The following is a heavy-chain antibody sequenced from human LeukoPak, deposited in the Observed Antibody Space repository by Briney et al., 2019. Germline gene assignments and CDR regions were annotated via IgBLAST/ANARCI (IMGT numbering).Heavy chain of an antibody. D-gene: IGHD5-24*01. Sequence: PSETLSLTCSVSGGSISSYYWSWIRQPPGKGLEWIGYIYYSGSTNYNPSLKSRVTISVDTSKNQFSLKLSSVTAADTAVYYCARERRDGYNLYYYYYMGVWGKGTTVTVSS. CDR2: IYYSGST. J-gene: IGHJ6*03. CDR3: ARERRDGYNLYYYYYMGV. CDR1: GGSISSYY. V-gene: IGHV4-59*01.